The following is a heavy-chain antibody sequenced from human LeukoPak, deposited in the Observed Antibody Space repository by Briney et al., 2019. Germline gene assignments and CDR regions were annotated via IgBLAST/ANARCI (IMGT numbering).Heavy chain of an antibody. D-gene: IGHD6-19*01. J-gene: IGHJ4*02. V-gene: IGHV3-21*01. CDR2: ISGSSNYI. CDR1: GFTFSSYA. CDR3: AREPSGWYVDY. Sequence: PGGSLRLSCAASGFTFSSYAMSWVRQAPGKGLEWVSYISGSSNYINYADSVKGRFTISRDNAKTSVYLQMNSLRADDTAVYYCAREPSGWYVDYWGQGTLVTVSS.